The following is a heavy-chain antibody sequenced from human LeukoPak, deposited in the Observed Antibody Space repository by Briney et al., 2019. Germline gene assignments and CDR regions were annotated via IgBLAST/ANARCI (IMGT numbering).Heavy chain of an antibody. V-gene: IGHV4-59*02. J-gene: IGHJ1*01. D-gene: IGHD6-19*01. CDR3: ARGSGWYPH. CDR2: ISYSGDT. Sequence: SETLSLTCSVSGGTVGSNYWSWVRQPPGKGLEWIGYISYSGDTKYNPSLKSRLSMSVDTSKNQCSLMLTSVTAADTAVYYCARGSGWYPHWGQGTLVTVSS. CDR1: GGTVGSNY.